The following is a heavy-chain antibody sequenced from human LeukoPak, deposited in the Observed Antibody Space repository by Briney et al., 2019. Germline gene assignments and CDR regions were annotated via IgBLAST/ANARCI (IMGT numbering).Heavy chain of an antibody. Sequence: GGSLRLSCAASGFTVSSKYMTWVRQAPGKGLEWVSVIYSGGSTYYADSVKGRFTISRDNAKNTLYLQMNSLRAEDTAVYYCARVWGGYYYYMDVWGKGTTVTVSS. CDR1: GFTVSSKY. V-gene: IGHV3-66*01. CDR3: ARVWGGYYYYMDV. D-gene: IGHD1-26*01. J-gene: IGHJ6*03. CDR2: IYSGGST.